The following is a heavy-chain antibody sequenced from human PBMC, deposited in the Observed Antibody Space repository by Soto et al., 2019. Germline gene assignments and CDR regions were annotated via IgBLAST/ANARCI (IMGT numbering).Heavy chain of an antibody. V-gene: IGHV4-4*02. Sequence: PSETLSLTCAVSGGSISSSNWWSWVRQPPGKGLEWIGEIYHSGSTNHNPSLKSRVTISVDKSKNQFSLKLSSVTAADTAVYYCARDADNYYGSGSYSYYFDYWGQGTLVTVSS. CDR2: IYHSGST. J-gene: IGHJ4*02. CDR3: ARDADNYYGSGSYSYYFDY. CDR1: GGSISSSNW. D-gene: IGHD3-10*01.